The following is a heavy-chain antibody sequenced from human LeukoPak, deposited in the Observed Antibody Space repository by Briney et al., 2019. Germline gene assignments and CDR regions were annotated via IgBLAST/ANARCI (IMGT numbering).Heavy chain of an antibody. V-gene: IGHV3-23*01. CDR3: AREIGPRDGYHKGFDH. J-gene: IGHJ4*02. CDR1: GFTFSSYA. D-gene: IGHD5-24*01. CDR2: ISGSGGST. Sequence: PGGSLRLSCAASGFTFSSYAMSWVRQAPGKGLEWVAVISGSGGSTYYADSVKGRFTISRDNSKNTLYLQMNSLRAEDTAVYYCAREIGPRDGYHKGFDHWGQGTLVTVSS.